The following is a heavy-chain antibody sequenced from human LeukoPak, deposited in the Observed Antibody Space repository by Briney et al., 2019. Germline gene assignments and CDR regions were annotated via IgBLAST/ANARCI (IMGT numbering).Heavy chain of an antibody. CDR1: GFNFSDYY. D-gene: IGHD5/OR15-5a*01. J-gene: IGHJ4*02. CDR3: ARAVSVSSYYFDC. CDR2: ISSSSSYT. Sequence: GGALRLSCAATGFNFSDYYMSWIRQAPGKGLEWISYISSSSSYTNYVDSVKGRFTISRDNAKHSLYLQMNSLRAEDTAVYYCARAVSVSSYYFDCWGQGTLVSVSS. V-gene: IGHV3-11*05.